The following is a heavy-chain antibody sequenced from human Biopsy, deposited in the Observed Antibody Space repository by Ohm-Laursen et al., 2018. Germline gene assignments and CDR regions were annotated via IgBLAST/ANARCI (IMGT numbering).Heavy chain of an antibody. Sequence: GSLRLSCAASGFPFSDYWMTWVRQAPGKGLEWVANIKQDGSEEYYVDSVKGRFTISRDNANNSLYLQVNSLRAEDTAVYFCARESSTSGRVRVDSWGQGTLVTVSS. CDR2: IKQDGSEE. CDR1: GFPFSDYW. D-gene: IGHD2-2*01. CDR3: ARESSTSGRVRVDS. J-gene: IGHJ5*01. V-gene: IGHV3-7*01.